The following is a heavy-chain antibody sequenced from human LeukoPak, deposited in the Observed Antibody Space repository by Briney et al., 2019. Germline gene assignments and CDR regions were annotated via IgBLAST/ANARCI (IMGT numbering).Heavy chain of an antibody. Sequence: SVKVSCKASGGTFSSYAISWVRQAPGQGLEWMGGIIPIFGTANYAQKFQGRVTITSDESTSTAYMELSSLRSEDTAVYYCARDRTTYGRWAFDIWGQGTMVTVSS. CDR1: GGTFSSYA. J-gene: IGHJ3*02. D-gene: IGHD3-16*01. V-gene: IGHV1-69*01. CDR2: IIPIFGTA. CDR3: ARDRTTYGRWAFDI.